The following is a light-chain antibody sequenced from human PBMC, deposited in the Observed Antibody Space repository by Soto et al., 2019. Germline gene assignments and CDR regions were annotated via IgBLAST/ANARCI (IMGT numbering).Light chain of an antibody. V-gene: IGLV2-11*01. CDR2: DVT. Sequence: QSALTQPRSVSGSPGQSVTISCTGTSSDVGGHNYVSWYQQHPGKAPQLMIYDVTKRPSGVPDRFSGSKSGSTASLTISGLQAEDEADYYRCSYAGSYTYVFGTGTKVTVL. J-gene: IGLJ1*01. CDR3: CSYAGSYTYV. CDR1: SSDVGGHNY.